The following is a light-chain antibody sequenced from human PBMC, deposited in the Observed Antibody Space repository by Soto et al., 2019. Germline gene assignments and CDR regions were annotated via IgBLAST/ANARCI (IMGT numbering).Light chain of an antibody. Sequence: DIQMTQSPSTLSASVGDRVTITCRASQSIATWLAWYQQKPVKPPKVLIYDASILQSGVPSSFSGGGSGTEFTLTINSLQPDYFASYYCQQYDGSFTFVQGTRLDTK. V-gene: IGKV1-5*01. CDR3: QQYDGSFT. CDR2: DAS. J-gene: IGKJ5*01. CDR1: QSIATW.